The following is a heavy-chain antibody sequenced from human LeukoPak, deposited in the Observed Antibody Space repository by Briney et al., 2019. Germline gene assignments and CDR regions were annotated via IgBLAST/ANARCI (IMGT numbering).Heavy chain of an antibody. CDR1: GFTVSSNY. CDR2: ISGSGGST. Sequence: GGSLRLSCAASGFTVSSNYMSWVRQAPGKGLEWVSAISGSGGSTYYADSVKGRFTISRDNSKNTLYLQMNSLRAEDTAIYYCARGGAPYFDWCFDYWGQGTLVTVSS. V-gene: IGHV3-23*01. D-gene: IGHD3-9*01. CDR3: ARGGAPYFDWCFDY. J-gene: IGHJ4*02.